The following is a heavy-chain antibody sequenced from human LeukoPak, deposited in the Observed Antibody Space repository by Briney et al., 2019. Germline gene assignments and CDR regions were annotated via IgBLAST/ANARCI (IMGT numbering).Heavy chain of an antibody. CDR3: ARDHSSRLHYFDY. Sequence: SETLSLTCTVSGSSISSSSYYWGWIRQPPGKGLEWIGSIYYSGSTYYNPSLKSRVTISVDTSKNQFSLKLSPVTAADTAVYYCARDHSSRLHYFDYWGQGTLVTVSS. J-gene: IGHJ4*02. CDR1: GSSISSSSYY. V-gene: IGHV4-39*07. CDR2: IYYSGST. D-gene: IGHD6-19*01.